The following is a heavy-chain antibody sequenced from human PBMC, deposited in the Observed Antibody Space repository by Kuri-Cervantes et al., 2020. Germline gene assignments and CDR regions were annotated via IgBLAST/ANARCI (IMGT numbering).Heavy chain of an antibody. D-gene: IGHD3-10*01. CDR3: ARDRPGPYGSGSYYNGPDAFDI. CDR2: IYYSGGT. Sequence: SETLSLTCTVSGGSISSSSYYWGWLRQAPGKGLEWIGSIYYSGGTYYNPSLKSRVTISVDTSKNQFSLKLSSVTAADTAVYYCARDRPGPYGSGSYYNGPDAFDIWGQGTMVTVSS. J-gene: IGHJ3*02. CDR1: GGSISSSSYY. V-gene: IGHV4-39*07.